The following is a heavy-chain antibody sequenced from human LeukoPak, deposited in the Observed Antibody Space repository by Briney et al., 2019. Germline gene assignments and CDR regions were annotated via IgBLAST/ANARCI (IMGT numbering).Heavy chain of an antibody. CDR2: ISAYNGNT. J-gene: IGHJ6*03. D-gene: IGHD6-13*01. CDR3: APTPGTGDIGTYYMDV. Sequence: ASVKVSCKASGYTFTSYGISWVRQAPGQGLEWMGWISAYNGNTNYAQKLQGRVTMTTDTSTSTAYMELRSLRSDDTAVYYCAPTPGTGDIGTYYMDVWGKGTTVTVSS. V-gene: IGHV1-18*01. CDR1: GYTFTSYG.